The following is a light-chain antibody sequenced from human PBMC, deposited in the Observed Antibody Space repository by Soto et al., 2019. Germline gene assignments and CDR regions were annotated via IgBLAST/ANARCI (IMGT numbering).Light chain of an antibody. V-gene: IGKV3D-20*02. CDR2: GAX. CDR3: QQRSNWRPCT. CDR1: HIVNTFY. Sequence: VLSQSPGTLALSRGESATLSXRASHIVNTFYLAWYQPEPXXSPRLXXXGAXSRATDIPARFSGSGSATEFALTLDSLSSEAFAVSYCQQRSNWRPCTFGQGTKVDIK. J-gene: IGKJ2*02.